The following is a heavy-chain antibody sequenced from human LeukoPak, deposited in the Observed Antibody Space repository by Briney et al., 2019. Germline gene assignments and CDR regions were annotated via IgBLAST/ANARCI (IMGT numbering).Heavy chain of an antibody. D-gene: IGHD2-21*02. CDR1: GFTFSSYG. CDR3: AKKRPGDGDIFDY. Sequence: RGSLRLSCAASGFTFSSYGMHWIRQAPGRGLEWVAYIQYSGGIRKYADSVKGRFTISRDNSKNTLLLQMNTLKTEDTAVYYCAKKRPGDGDIFDYWGQGTLLTVSS. CDR2: IQYSGGIR. V-gene: IGHV3-30*02. J-gene: IGHJ4*02.